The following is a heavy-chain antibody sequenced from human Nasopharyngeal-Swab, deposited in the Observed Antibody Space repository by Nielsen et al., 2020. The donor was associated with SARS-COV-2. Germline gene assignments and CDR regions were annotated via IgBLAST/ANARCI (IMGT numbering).Heavy chain of an antibody. CDR1: GFTFNNYN. CDR2: ISSSSSYI. D-gene: IGHD2-8*01. Sequence: ETLSLTCAASGFTFNNYNFNWVRQAPGKGLEWVSSISSSSSYIYYADSVKGRFTISRDNAKNSLYLQMNSLRAEDTAVYYCAKVLGVYYYMDVWGKGTTVTVSS. CDR3: AKVLGVYYYMDV. J-gene: IGHJ6*03. V-gene: IGHV3-21*01.